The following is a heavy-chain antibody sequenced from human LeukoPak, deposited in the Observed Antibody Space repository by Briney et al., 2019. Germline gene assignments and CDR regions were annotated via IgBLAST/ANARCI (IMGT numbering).Heavy chain of an antibody. Sequence: SETLSLTCAVSGPSITNTKWWGWVRQPPGKGLEWIGEISHIGSTNYNPSLKSRVTISVDTSKNQFSLKLSSVTAADTAVYYCARDHRDIVVVPAANAFDIWGQGTMVTVSS. D-gene: IGHD2-2*01. CDR2: ISHIGST. CDR1: GPSITNTKW. CDR3: ARDHRDIVVVPAANAFDI. V-gene: IGHV4-4*02. J-gene: IGHJ3*02.